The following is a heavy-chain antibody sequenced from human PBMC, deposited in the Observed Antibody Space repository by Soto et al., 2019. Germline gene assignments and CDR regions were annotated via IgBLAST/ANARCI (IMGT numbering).Heavy chain of an antibody. CDR2: IHYSGTT. Sequence: SETLSLTCTVSGGSMRNYFWTWIRQPPGKGLEWIGYIHYSGTTSFFPSYNPSLRSRVTISEDTSKNQFSLKLLSVTTADTAVYFCAAGEVSSRNLATYYLDLWGQGTMVTVSS. J-gene: IGHJ4*02. D-gene: IGHD6-13*01. CDR3: AAGEVSSRNLATYYLDL. V-gene: IGHV4-59*01. CDR1: GGSMRNYF.